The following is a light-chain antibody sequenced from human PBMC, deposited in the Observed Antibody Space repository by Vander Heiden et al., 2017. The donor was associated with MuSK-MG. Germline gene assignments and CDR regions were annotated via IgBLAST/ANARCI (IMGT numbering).Light chain of an antibody. CDR2: RNN. V-gene: IGLV1-44*01. CDR3: AAWDDSLLGFV. CDR1: SSNIGSNT. Sequence: PHSASGTPGQRVTISCSGSSSNIGSNTVNWYQQLPGAAPKLLIYRNNQRPSGVPDRFSGSKSDTSASLAISGLQSDDEGDYYCAAWDDSLLGFVFGTGTRVSVL. J-gene: IGLJ1*01.